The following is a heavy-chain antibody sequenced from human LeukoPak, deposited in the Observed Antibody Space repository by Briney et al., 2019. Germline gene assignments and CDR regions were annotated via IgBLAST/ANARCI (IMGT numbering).Heavy chain of an antibody. D-gene: IGHD6-13*01. J-gene: IGHJ4*02. CDR1: GFTFSDYY. V-gene: IGHV3-11*01. CDR2: ISSSGSTI. CDR3: AKGPWDAAAGTGYFDY. Sequence: GGSLRLSCAASGFTFSDYYMSWIRQAPGKGLEWVSYISSSGSTIYYADSVKGRFTISRDNAKNSLYLQMNSLRAEDTAVYYCAKGPWDAAAGTGYFDYWGQGTLVTVSS.